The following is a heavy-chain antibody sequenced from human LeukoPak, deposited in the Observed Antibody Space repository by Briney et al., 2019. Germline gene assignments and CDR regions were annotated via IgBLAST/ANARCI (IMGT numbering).Heavy chain of an antibody. CDR3: AKDHDWSFDY. V-gene: IGHV3-30*02. J-gene: IGHJ4*02. CDR1: GFTFTTNG. Sequence: PGGSLRLSCAASGFTFTTNGMHWVRQAPGKGPEWVAMLRSDGINKYYAESVKGRFTMSRDISKNTLFLQMSGLSTDDTAVYYCAKDHDWSFDYWGQGTLVTVSS. CDR2: LRSDGINK. D-gene: IGHD3-3*01.